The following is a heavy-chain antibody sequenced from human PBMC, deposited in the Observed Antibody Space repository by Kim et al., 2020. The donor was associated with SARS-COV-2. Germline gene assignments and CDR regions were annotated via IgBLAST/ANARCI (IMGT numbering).Heavy chain of an antibody. V-gene: IGHV4-39*07. CDR2: IYYSGST. CDR1: GGSISSSSYY. Sequence: SETLSLTCTVSGGSISSSSYYWGWIRQPPGKGLEWIGSIYYSGSTYYNPSLKSRVTISVDTSKNQFSLKLSSVTAADTAVYYCARDPGGMDVWGQGTTVTVSS. CDR3: ARDPGGMDV. J-gene: IGHJ6*02.